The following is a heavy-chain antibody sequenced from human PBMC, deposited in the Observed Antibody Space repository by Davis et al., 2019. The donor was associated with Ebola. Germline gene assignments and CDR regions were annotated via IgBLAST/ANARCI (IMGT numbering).Heavy chain of an antibody. J-gene: IGHJ4*02. Sequence: GESLKISCAASGFTFSSYSMNWVRQAPGKGLEWVSSISSSSSYIYYADSVKGRFTISRDNAKNSLYLQMNSLRAEDTAVYYCASSPPYGDYEFDYWGQGTLVTVSS. V-gene: IGHV3-21*01. CDR3: ASSPPYGDYEFDY. CDR1: GFTFSSYS. CDR2: ISSSSSYI. D-gene: IGHD4-17*01.